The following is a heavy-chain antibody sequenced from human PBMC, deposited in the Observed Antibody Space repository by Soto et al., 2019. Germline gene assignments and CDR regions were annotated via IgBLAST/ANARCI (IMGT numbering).Heavy chain of an antibody. V-gene: IGHV3-9*01. J-gene: IGHJ4*02. D-gene: IGHD3-3*01. CDR2: ISWNSDSI. Sequence: EAQLVESGGGLVQPGRSLRLSCAGSGFIFDDFAIHWVRQAPGKGLEWVSGISWNSDSIGYADSVKGRFTISRDNAKNSLYLQMNSLSVEDTALYYCTKVGGLYDFWSGPLHFDLWGQGTLVTVSS. CDR1: GFIFDDFA. CDR3: TKVGGLYDFWSGPLHFDL.